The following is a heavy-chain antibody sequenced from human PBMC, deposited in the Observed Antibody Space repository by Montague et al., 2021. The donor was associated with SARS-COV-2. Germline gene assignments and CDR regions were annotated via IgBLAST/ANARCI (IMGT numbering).Heavy chain of an antibody. V-gene: IGHV4-59*12. D-gene: IGHD6-19*01. J-gene: IGHJ4*02. CDR1: GGSISRYY. CDR2: HYNSGST. Sequence: SETLSLTCTVSGGSISRYYCGCIRHPPRKGVEWMGYHYNSGSTNXSPTLKSRIAMSVDTSEKQFSLKLFSVTAADTAVYYCARVVVDASGWYHLDYWGQGALVTVSS. CDR3: ARVVVDASGWYHLDY.